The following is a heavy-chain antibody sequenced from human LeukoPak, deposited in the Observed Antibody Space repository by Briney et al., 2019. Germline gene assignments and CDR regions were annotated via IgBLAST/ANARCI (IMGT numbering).Heavy chain of an antibody. CDR2: VYHNGRT. V-gene: IGHV4-61*08. CDR3: ARRRAESSGPSFYYFYMDV. CDR1: GGSISSGGYY. Sequence: PSETLSLTCTVSGGSISSGGYYRSWIRQLPGERLEWIGFVYHNGRTTYNPSLESRVTISVDTSRNQVSLNLRFVTAADTALYFCARRRAESSGPSFYYFYMDVWGKGTTVSVSS. J-gene: IGHJ6*03. D-gene: IGHD2-8*02.